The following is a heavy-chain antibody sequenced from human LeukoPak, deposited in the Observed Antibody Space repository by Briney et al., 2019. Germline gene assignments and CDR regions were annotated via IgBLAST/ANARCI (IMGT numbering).Heavy chain of an antibody. CDR3: ARDRFTKMGPGGY. D-gene: IGHD2-2*01. J-gene: IGHJ4*02. CDR2: IIPIFGTA. Sequence: SVKVSCKASGGTFSSYAISWVRQAPGQGLEWMGGIIPIFGTANYAQKFQGRVTITADESTSTAYMELRSLRSDDTAVYYCARDRFTKMGPGGYWGQGTLVTVSS. V-gene: IGHV1-69*13. CDR1: GGTFSSYA.